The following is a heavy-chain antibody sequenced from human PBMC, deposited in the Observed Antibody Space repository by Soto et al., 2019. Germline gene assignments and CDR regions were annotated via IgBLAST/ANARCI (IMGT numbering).Heavy chain of an antibody. D-gene: IGHD3-22*01. CDR3: AKDWDYYDSSGYYFDY. CDR2: ISYDGSNK. CDR1: GFTFSSYG. Sequence: QVQLVESGGGVVQPGRSLRLSCAASGFTFSSYGMHWVRQAPGKGLEWVAVISYDGSNKYYADSVKGRFTISRDNSMNTLYLQMNSLRAEDTAVSYCAKDWDYYDSSGYYFDYWGQGTLVTVSS. V-gene: IGHV3-30*18. J-gene: IGHJ4*02.